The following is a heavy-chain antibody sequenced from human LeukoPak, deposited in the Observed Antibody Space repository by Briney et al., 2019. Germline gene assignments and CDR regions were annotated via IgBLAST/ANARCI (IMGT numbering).Heavy chain of an antibody. D-gene: IGHD3-9*01. CDR2: ISSNGGST. CDR1: GFTFSSYA. Sequence: GGSLRLSCAASGFTFSSYAMHWVRQAPGKGLEYVSAISSNGGSTYYANSVKGRFTISRDNSKNTLYLQMGSLRAEDMAAYYCAREQGYDILTGSQLAHFDYWGQGTLVTVSS. V-gene: IGHV3-64*01. J-gene: IGHJ4*02. CDR3: AREQGYDILTGSQLAHFDY.